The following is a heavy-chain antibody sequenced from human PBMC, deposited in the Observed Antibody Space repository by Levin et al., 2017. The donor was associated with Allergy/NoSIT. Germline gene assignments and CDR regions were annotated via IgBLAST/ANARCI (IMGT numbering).Heavy chain of an antibody. Sequence: ASVKVSCAASGFTFSSTSINWVRQAPGKGLEWVSYISSGSSAIYYADSVKGRFTISRDNAQNSVYLQMNSLRDEDTAVYYCARGRSSGRAGMDGWGQGTTVTVSS. J-gene: IGHJ6*02. CDR1: GFTFSSTS. CDR3: ARGRSSGRAGMDG. V-gene: IGHV3-48*02. CDR2: ISSGSSAI. D-gene: IGHD6-19*01.